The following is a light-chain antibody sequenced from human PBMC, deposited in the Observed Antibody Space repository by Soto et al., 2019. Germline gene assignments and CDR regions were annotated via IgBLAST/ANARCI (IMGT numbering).Light chain of an antibody. V-gene: IGLV2-23*01. Sequence: QSVLTQPASVSGSPGQSITISCTGTSSDVGSYNLVSWYQQHPGKAPKLMIYEGSKRPSGVSNRFSGSKSGNTASLTISGLQAEDEADYYCCSYAGSRGLVFGGGTKLNVL. CDR3: CSYAGSRGLV. CDR1: SSDVGSYNL. J-gene: IGLJ2*01. CDR2: EGS.